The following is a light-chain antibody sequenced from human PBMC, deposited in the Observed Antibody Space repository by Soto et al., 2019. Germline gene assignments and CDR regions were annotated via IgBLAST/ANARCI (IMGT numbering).Light chain of an antibody. J-gene: IGKJ1*01. Sequence: DIVLTQSPLSLPVTPGEPASISCRSSQSLLHSNGNIYLDWYLQKPGQSPQLLIYSGSIRASGVPDRFSGSGSGTDFTLKITRVEAEDVGVYYCMQAIQAPRTFCLGTKVEIK. CDR1: QSLLHSNGNIY. V-gene: IGKV2-28*01. CDR2: SGS. CDR3: MQAIQAPRT.